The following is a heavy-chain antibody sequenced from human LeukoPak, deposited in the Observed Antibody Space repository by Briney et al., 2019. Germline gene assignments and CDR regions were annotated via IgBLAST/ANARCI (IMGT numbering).Heavy chain of an antibody. J-gene: IGHJ6*02. CDR2: INWKGGGT. Sequence: GGSLRLSCAATGFTFKDYGMHWVRQPPGKGLECVSGINWKGGGTDYADSVKGRFTISRDNAKNSLYLKMTSLRPEDTALYYCAKHLRATNTYIFFGLDVWGQGTTVTVSS. CDR3: AKHLRATNTYIFFGLDV. V-gene: IGHV3-20*04. D-gene: IGHD1-26*01. CDR1: GFTFKDYG.